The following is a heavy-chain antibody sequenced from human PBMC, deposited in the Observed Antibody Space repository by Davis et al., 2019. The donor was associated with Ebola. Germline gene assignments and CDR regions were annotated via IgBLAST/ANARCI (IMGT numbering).Heavy chain of an antibody. CDR3: ARWGINYYGSGSYYYYYGMDV. CDR2: ISGSGGST. J-gene: IGHJ6*02. Sequence: PGGSLRLSCAASGFTFSTYSMNWVRQAPGKGLEWVSAISGSGGSTYYADSVKGRFTISRDNSKNTLYLQMNSLRAEDTAVYYCARWGINYYGSGSYYYYYGMDVWGQGTTVTVSS. CDR1: GFTFSTYS. D-gene: IGHD3-10*01. V-gene: IGHV3-23*01.